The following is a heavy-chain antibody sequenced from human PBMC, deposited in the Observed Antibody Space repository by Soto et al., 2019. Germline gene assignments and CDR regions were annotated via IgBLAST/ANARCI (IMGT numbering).Heavy chain of an antibody. CDR1: GLNFDDFA. V-gene: IGHV3-9*01. J-gene: IGHJ4*02. CDR2: ITWNSRVL. Sequence: EVQLVESGGRLVQPGRSLRLSWVGTGLNFDDFAMHWVRHAPGKGLEWVSGITWNSRVLAYADSVKGRFTISRDNARNSLYLQMDSLRDEDTALYYCAKGRYDFWSPYYFDSWGQGTLVTVSS. CDR3: AKGRYDFWSPYYFDS. D-gene: IGHD3-3*01.